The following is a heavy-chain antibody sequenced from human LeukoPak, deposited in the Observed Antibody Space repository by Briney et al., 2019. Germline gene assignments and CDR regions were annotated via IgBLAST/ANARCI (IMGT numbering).Heavy chain of an antibody. CDR1: GLTLSRYD. CDR3: VRAPPYSSASWGYYGMDV. Sequence: GGSLRLSCAASGLTLSRYDMHWVRQATGEGLEWVSAIGTRGDAYYAGSVKGRFTMSRENAKNSLYLQMNSLSAGDTAVYYCVRAPPYSSASWGYYGMDVWGQGTTVTVSS. V-gene: IGHV3-13*01. CDR2: IGTRGDA. J-gene: IGHJ6*02. D-gene: IGHD6-19*01.